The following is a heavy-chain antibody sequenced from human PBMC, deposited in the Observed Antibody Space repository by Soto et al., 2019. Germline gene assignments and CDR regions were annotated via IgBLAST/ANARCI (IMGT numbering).Heavy chain of an antibody. J-gene: IGHJ6*02. CDR1: GFTFSSYG. V-gene: IGHV3-30*18. CDR3: AKDFEYSRSSHYYYGMDV. CDR2: ISYDGSNK. Sequence: GGSLRLSCAASGFTFSSYGMHWVRQAPGKGLEWVAVISYDGSNKYYADSVKGRFTVFRDNSKNTLYLQMNSLGAEDTAVYYCAKDFEYSRSSHYYYGMDVWGQGTTVTVSS. D-gene: IGHD6-6*01.